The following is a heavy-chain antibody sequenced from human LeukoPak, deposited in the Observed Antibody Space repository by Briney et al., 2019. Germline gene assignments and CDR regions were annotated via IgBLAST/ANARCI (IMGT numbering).Heavy chain of an antibody. V-gene: IGHV1-69*04. Sequence: GASVKVSCKASGGTFSSYAISWVRQAPGQGLEWMGRIIPILGIANYAQKFQGRVTMTRDTSTSTVYMELSSLRSEDTAVYYCARSPDRRNWYFDLWGRGTLVTVSS. CDR3: ARSPDRRNWYFDL. J-gene: IGHJ2*01. CDR1: GGTFSSYA. CDR2: IIPILGIA.